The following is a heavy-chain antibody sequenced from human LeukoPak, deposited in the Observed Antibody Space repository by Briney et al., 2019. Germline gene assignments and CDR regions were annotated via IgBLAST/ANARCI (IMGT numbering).Heavy chain of an antibody. CDR3: AGHYYDSSSQFLYAFDI. D-gene: IGHD3-22*01. Sequence: GGSLRLSCAASGFTFSTYSMNWARQAPGKGLEWVSSISSSGGSLYYADSVKGRFTISRDNAKNSLYLQMNSLRAEDTAVYSCAGHYYDSSSQFLYAFDIWGQGTMVTVSS. V-gene: IGHV3-21*01. J-gene: IGHJ3*02. CDR1: GFTFSTYS. CDR2: ISSSGGSL.